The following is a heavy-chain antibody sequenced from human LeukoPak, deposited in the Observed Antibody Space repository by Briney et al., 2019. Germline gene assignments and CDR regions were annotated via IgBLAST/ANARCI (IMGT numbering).Heavy chain of an antibody. CDR2: IYYRGSS. V-gene: IGHV4-39*01. D-gene: IGHD1-26*01. Sequence: SETLSLTRPGSGGSISSSRYYWGWIRQPPGKGLEWIGSIYYRGSSYYHPSLKNRVTISVDTSKNQFSLKLSSVTVADTAVYYCANAASYSVDYWGQGTLVTVSS. J-gene: IGHJ4*02. CDR3: ANAASYSVDY. CDR1: GGSISSSRYY.